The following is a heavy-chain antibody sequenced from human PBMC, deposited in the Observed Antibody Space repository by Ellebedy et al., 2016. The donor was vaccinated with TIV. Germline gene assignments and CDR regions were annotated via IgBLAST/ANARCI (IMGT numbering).Heavy chain of an antibody. CDR2: ILHDGSDK. V-gene: IGHV3-30*03. CDR3: ARDPVGVGPAFDV. J-gene: IGHJ3*01. Sequence: PGGSLRLSCAASGFTFNTCAMHWVRQAPGKGLEWVAVILHDGSDKYYADSVKGRFTISRDNSKDTLFLQMNSLRAEDTAIYFCARDPVGVGPAFDVWGQGTMVTVSS. CDR1: GFTFNTCA. D-gene: IGHD4-23*01.